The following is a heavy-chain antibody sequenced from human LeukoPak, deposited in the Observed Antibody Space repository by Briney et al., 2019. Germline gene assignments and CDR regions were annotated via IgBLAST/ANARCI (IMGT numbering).Heavy chain of an antibody. J-gene: IGHJ3*02. CDR3: ARPCSSTSCYHAFDI. CDR1: GGSFSGYY. CDR2: INHSGST. Sequence: SETLSLTCAVYGGSFSGYYWSWIRQPPGKGLEWIGEINHSGSTNYNPSVKSRVTISVDTSKNQFSLKLSSVTAADTAMYYCARPCSSTSCYHAFDIWGQGKMATVSS. V-gene: IGHV4-34*01. D-gene: IGHD2-2*01.